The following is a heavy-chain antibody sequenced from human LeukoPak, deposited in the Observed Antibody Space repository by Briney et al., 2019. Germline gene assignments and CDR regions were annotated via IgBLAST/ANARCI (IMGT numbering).Heavy chain of an antibody. J-gene: IGHJ4*02. CDR3: AKDYGGSYYFDY. CDR2: ITAGGDNT. Sequence: GGSLRLSCAASGFTFSSYSMNWVRQAPGKGLEWVSGITAGGDNTFYADSVKGRFTISRDNSKNTLYLQMNSLRAEDTAVYYCAKDYGGSYYFDYWGQGTLVTVSS. CDR1: GFTFSSYS. V-gene: IGHV3-NL1*01. D-gene: IGHD1-26*01.